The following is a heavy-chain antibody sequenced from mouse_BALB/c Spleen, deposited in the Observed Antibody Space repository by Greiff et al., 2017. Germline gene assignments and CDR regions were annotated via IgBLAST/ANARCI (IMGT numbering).Heavy chain of an antibody. Sequence: QVQLQQPGAELVKPGASVKLSCKASGYTFTSYWMHWVKQRPGQGLEWNGEINPSNGRTNYNEKFKSKATLTVDKSSSTAYMQLSSLTSEDSAVYYCARSGGYDDYWGQGTTLTVSS. V-gene: IGHV1S81*02. D-gene: IGHD2-2*01. CDR1: GYTFTSYW. CDR2: INPSNGRT. J-gene: IGHJ2*01. CDR3: ARSGGYDDY.